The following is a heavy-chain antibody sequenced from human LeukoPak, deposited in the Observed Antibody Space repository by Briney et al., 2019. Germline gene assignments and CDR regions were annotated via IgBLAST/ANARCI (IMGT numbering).Heavy chain of an antibody. CDR1: GFTFTTYA. Sequence: GGSLRLSCAASGFTFTTYAMSWVRQAPGKGLEYVSAISSNGGSTYYADSVKGRFTISRDNAKNSLYLQMNSLRAEDTAVYYCARGPYSSSWSDYWGQGTLVTVSS. CDR2: ISSNGGST. CDR3: ARGPYSSSWSDY. J-gene: IGHJ4*02. D-gene: IGHD6-13*01. V-gene: IGHV3-64*04.